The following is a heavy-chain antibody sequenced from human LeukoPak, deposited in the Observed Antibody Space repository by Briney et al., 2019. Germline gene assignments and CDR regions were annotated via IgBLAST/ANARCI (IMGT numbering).Heavy chain of an antibody. CDR1: GGSFSGYY. Sequence: SETLSLTCAVYGGSFSGYYWSWLRQPPGKGLEWIGEINHSGSTNYHPSLKSRVTISVDTSKNQFSLKLSSVTAADTAVYYCARDRPVNRVTVGWFDPWGQGTLVTVSS. CDR2: INHSGST. CDR3: ARDRPVNRVTVGWFDP. D-gene: IGHD4-17*01. J-gene: IGHJ5*02. V-gene: IGHV4-34*01.